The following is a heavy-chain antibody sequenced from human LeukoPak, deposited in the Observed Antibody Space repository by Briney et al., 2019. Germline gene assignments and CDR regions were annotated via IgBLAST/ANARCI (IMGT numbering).Heavy chain of an antibody. CDR3: AKGGVLYGDYQTGNS. Sequence: PGGSLRLSCAVSGINFRGYWMAWVRQAPGKELEWVANMKQDGSEKYYVDSVKGRFTISRDNAKNSLYLEMNSLRVEDTAIYYCAKGGVLYGDYQTGNSWGQGIRVTVSS. CDR2: MKQDGSEK. V-gene: IGHV3-7*03. CDR1: GINFRGYW. J-gene: IGHJ4*02. D-gene: IGHD4-17*01.